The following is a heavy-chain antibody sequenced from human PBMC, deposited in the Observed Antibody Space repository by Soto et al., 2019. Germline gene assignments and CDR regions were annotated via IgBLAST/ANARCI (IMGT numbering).Heavy chain of an antibody. CDR3: ARAQGVYAYNDYYMDV. V-gene: IGHV3-48*03. J-gene: IGHJ6*03. CDR2: ISSSGSTI. CDR1: GFAFSSFD. Sequence: PGGSMRLSCAASGFAFSSFDMSWVRQAPGKGLEWISFISSSGSTIYYADSVKGRFTISRDNAKNSLYLQMNSLRAEDTAVYYCARAQGVYAYNDYYMDVWGKGTTVTVSS. D-gene: IGHD2-8*01.